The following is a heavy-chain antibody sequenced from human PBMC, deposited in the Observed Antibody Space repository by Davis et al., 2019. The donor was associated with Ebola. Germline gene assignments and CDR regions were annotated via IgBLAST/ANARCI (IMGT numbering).Heavy chain of an antibody. V-gene: IGHV3-48*03. D-gene: IGHD6-19*01. CDR3: ARAGGIAVAGLYFDY. CDR1: GFTFSDYE. J-gene: IGHJ4*02. CDR2: INIGGTRM. Sequence: GGSLRLSCTASGFTFSDYEMNWVRQAPGKGLEWISYINIGGTRMYYADSVEGRFTISRDDAKNSLFLQMNSLRAEDTAVYYCARAGGIAVAGLYFDYWGQGTLVTVSS.